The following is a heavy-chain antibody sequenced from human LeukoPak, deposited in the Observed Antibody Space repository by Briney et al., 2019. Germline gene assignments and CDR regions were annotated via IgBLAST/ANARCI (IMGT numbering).Heavy chain of an antibody. Sequence: PSETLSHTCTVSGGSISYYYWSWIRQPPGKGLEWIAYIYYTGTTNYNPSLKSRVTISLDTSKNQFSLKLTSVTAADTAVYYCARSYSGTGYYYYGMDVWGRGTRVPVSS. CDR2: IYYTGTT. J-gene: IGHJ6*02. V-gene: IGHV4-59*01. CDR1: GGSISYYY. CDR3: ARSYSGTGYYYYGMDV. D-gene: IGHD1-26*01.